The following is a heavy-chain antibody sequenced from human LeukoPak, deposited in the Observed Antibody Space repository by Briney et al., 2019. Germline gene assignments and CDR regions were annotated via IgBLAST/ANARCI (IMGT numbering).Heavy chain of an antibody. J-gene: IGHJ4*02. Sequence: GGSLRLSCAASGFIFSSNYMSWVRQGPGKGLEGVSVIYSGGSTYYSDYVKGRFTISRDNSKNTLYLQINSLRAEDTAVYYCARDVGGYLDYWGQGTLVTVSS. CDR1: GFIFSSNY. CDR2: IYSGGST. CDR3: ARDVGGYLDY. V-gene: IGHV3-66*02. D-gene: IGHD2-15*01.